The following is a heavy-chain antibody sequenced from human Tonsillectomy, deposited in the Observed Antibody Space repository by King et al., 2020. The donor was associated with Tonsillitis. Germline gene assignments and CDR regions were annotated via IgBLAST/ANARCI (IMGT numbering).Heavy chain of an antibody. J-gene: IGHJ4*02. CDR2: IYYSGST. V-gene: IGHV4-59*01. CDR3: ARRGPYSSGWNPPGYVDY. D-gene: IGHD6-19*01. CDR1: GGSISSYY. Sequence: QLQESGPGLVKPSETLSLTCTVSGGSISSYYWSWIRQPPGKGLEWIGYIYYSGSTTYNPSLKSRVTISVDTSKNQFSLNLTSVTAADTAVYYCARRGPYSSGWNPPGYVDYWGQGTLVTVSA.